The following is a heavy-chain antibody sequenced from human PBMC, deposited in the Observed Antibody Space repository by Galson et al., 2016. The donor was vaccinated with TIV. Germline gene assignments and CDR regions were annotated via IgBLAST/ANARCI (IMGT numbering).Heavy chain of an antibody. Sequence: SLRLSCAASGFTFGDSGMSWVRQAPGKGLEWIGCIRNRGYGESTEYAASVKGRFTMSRDDSKSIVYLQMNSLKTEDTAVYYCSTRVHLDYWGPGTLVTVSS. CDR3: STRVHLDY. CDR1: GFTFGDSG. CDR2: IRNRGYGEST. V-gene: IGHV3-49*04. J-gene: IGHJ4*02.